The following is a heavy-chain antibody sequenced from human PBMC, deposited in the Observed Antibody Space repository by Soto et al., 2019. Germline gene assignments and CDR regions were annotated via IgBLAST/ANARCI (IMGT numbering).Heavy chain of an antibody. Sequence: QVQLVESGGGVVQPGRSLRLSCAASGFTFSSYGMHWVRQAPGKGLEWVAVISYDGSNKYYADSVKGRFTISRDNSKNTRYLQMNSLRAEDTAVYYCAKDRGLEWLLHQFDYWGQGTLVTVSS. V-gene: IGHV3-30*18. CDR2: ISYDGSNK. CDR1: GFTFSSYG. J-gene: IGHJ4*02. D-gene: IGHD3-3*01. CDR3: AKDRGLEWLLHQFDY.